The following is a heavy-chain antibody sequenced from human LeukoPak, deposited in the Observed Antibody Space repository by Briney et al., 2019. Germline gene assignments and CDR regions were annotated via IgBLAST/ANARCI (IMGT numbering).Heavy chain of an antibody. CDR1: GFTFSSYS. J-gene: IGHJ3*02. Sequence: GGSLRLSCAASGFTFSSYSMNWVRQAPGKGLEWVSSISSSSSYIYYADSVKGRFTISRDNAKNSLYLQMNSLRAEDTAVYYCAREVRAGLGELLRRRDAFDIWGQGTMVTVSS. V-gene: IGHV3-21*01. CDR2: ISSSSSYI. CDR3: AREVRAGLGELLRRRDAFDI. D-gene: IGHD3-10*01.